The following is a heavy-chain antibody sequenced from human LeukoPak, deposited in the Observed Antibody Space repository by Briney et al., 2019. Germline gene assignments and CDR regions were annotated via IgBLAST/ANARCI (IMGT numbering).Heavy chain of an antibody. D-gene: IGHD4-17*01. CDR2: ISDGGGTT. V-gene: IGHV3-23*01. Sequence: KPGGSLRLSCAASGFNFRNAWMSWVRQAPGKGLEWVSGISDGGGTTNYADAVKGRFTISRDKSKNTLFLQMNSLRAEDTAVYYCAKSYGDYLGYFDSWGQGTLVTVSS. CDR3: AKSYGDYLGYFDS. CDR1: GFNFRNAW. J-gene: IGHJ4*02.